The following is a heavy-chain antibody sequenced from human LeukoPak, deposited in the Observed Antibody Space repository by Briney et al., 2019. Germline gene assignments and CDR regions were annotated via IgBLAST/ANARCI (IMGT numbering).Heavy chain of an antibody. J-gene: IGHJ4*02. CDR1: GYSISSGYY. D-gene: IGHD2/OR15-2a*01. Sequence: SGTLSLTCTVSGYSISSGYYWGWIRQPPGKGPEWIGSIYHSGSTYYNPSLKSRVTISVDTSKNQFSLKLSSVTAADTAVYYCARELENTVYNYWGQGTLVTVSS. V-gene: IGHV4-38-2*02. CDR2: IYHSGST. CDR3: ARELENTVYNY.